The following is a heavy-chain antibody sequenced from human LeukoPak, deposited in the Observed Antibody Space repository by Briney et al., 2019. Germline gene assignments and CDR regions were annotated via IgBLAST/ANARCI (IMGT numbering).Heavy chain of an antibody. CDR2: IYTSGST. V-gene: IGHV4-59*10. D-gene: IGHD3-10*01. CDR1: GGSFSAYY. J-gene: IGHJ6*03. Sequence: SETLSLTCAVFGGSFSAYYWSWIRQPPGKGLEWIGRIYTSGSTNYNPSLKSRVTMSVDTSKNQFSLKLSSVTAADTAVYYCAREQYYYGSGSYRFYYYYYMDVWGKGTTVTISS. CDR3: AREQYYYGSGSYRFYYYYYMDV.